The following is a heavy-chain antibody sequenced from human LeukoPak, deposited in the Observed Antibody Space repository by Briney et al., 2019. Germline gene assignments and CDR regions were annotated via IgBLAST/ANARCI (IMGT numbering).Heavy chain of an antibody. D-gene: IGHD6-6*01. CDR2: IYYSGST. J-gene: IGHJ4*02. CDR3: ARAPRPSRVDY. V-gene: IGHV4-39*01. CDR1: GGSISSSSYY. Sequence: PSETLSLTCTVSGGSISSSSYYWGWIRQPPGKGLEWIGSIYYSGSTYYNPSLKSRVTISVDTSKNQFSLKLSSVTAADTAVYYCARAPRPSRVDYWGQGTQVTVSS.